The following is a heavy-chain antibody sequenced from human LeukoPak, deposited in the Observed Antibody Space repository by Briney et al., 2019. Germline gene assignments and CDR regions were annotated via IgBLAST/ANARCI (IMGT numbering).Heavy chain of an antibody. V-gene: IGHV3-23*01. J-gene: IGHJ4*02. CDR3: ARGRMVRGVITPSGY. D-gene: IGHD3-10*01. CDR1: GFTFSKFP. Sequence: PGGSLRLSCAASGFTFSKFPMGWVRQAPGRGLEWVSAISASGDVTFYADSLRGRFTISRDNSKSTLYLQMNGLRAEDTAVYYCARGRMVRGVITPSGYWGQGTLVTVSS. CDR2: ISASGDVT.